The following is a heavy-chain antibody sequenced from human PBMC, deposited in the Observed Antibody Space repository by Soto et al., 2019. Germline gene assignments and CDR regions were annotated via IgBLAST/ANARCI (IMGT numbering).Heavy chain of an antibody. CDR1: GFSLNTPGGG. V-gene: IGHV2-5*02. CDR2: IYWDDDK. D-gene: IGHD6-6*01. Sequence: QITLRESGPTVVKPTQTLTLTCTFSGFSLNTPGGGVGWIRQPPEKALEWVAHIYWDDDKRYNPSLKRRLVITNDSSKNQVVLTMTNVDPVDTDTYHCAHLVTADDSEYFDLWGQGTLVPVSP. CDR3: AHLVTADDSEYFDL. J-gene: IGHJ5*01.